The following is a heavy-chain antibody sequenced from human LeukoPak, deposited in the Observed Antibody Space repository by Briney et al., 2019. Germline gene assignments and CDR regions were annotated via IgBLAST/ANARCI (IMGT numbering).Heavy chain of an antibody. D-gene: IGHD6-6*01. Sequence: SQTLSLTRTVSGGSISSGNFYWSWIRQPAGKGLEWIGRIYASGSTTYNPSLESRVTTSVDTSKNQLSLNLNSVTAADTAVYYCARGGGSSPSYWGQGTLVTVSS. CDR2: IYASGST. J-gene: IGHJ4*02. CDR1: GGSISSGNFY. CDR3: ARGGGSSPSY. V-gene: IGHV4-61*02.